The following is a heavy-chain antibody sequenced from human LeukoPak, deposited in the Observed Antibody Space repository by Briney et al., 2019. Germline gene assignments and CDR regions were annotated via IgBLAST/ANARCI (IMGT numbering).Heavy chain of an antibody. CDR1: GFTFSSYA. D-gene: IGHD4-17*01. CDR2: ISGSGGST. CDR3: AKSPGYGDYLFDY. Sequence: PAGGSLRLSCAASGFTFSSYAMNWVRQAPGKGLEWVSAISGSGGSTYYADSVKGRFTISRDNSKNTLYLQMNSLRAEDTAVYYCAKSPGYGDYLFDYWGQGTLVTVSS. V-gene: IGHV3-23*01. J-gene: IGHJ4*02.